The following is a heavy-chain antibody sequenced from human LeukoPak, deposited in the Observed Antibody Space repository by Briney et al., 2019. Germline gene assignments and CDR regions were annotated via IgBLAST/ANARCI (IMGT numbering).Heavy chain of an antibody. V-gene: IGHV4-34*01. D-gene: IGHD2-2*02. J-gene: IGHJ4*02. Sequence: SETLSLTCAVYGGSFSGYYWSWIRQPPGKGLEWIGEINHSGSTNYNPSLKSRVTISVETSKNQFSLKLSSVTAADTAVYYCASGGYCSSTSCYKIFDYWGQGTLVTVSS. CDR3: ASGGYCSSTSCYKIFDY. CDR2: INHSGST. CDR1: GGSFSGYY.